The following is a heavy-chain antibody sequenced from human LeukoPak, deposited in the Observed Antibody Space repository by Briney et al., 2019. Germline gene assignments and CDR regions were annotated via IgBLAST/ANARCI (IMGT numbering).Heavy chain of an antibody. CDR1: GFPVSDNY. CDR2: ISGSGGST. J-gene: IGHJ3*02. V-gene: IGHV3-23*01. Sequence: PGGSLRLSCAASGFPVSDNYMNWVRQAPGKGLEWVSAISGSGGSTYYADSVKGRFTISRDNSKNTLYLQMSSLRAEDTAVYYCATRLLVRAMAFDIWGQGTMVTVSS. D-gene: IGHD2-15*01. CDR3: ATRLLVRAMAFDI.